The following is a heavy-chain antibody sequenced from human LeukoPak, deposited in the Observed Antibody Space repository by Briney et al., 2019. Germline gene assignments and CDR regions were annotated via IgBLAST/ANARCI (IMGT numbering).Heavy chain of an antibody. Sequence: SETLSLTCAVYGGSFSGYYWTWIRQPPEKGLEWIGEINQSGSTNHNPSLKSRVTISADTSKNQFSLKLTSVTAADTAVYYCARARGAEAIDYWSQGTLVTVSS. V-gene: IGHV4-34*01. CDR1: GGSFSGYY. CDR2: INQSGST. J-gene: IGHJ4*02. D-gene: IGHD6-25*01. CDR3: ARARGAEAIDY.